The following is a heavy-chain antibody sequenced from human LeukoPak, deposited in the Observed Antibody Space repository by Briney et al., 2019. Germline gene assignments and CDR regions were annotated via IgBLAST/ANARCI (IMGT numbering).Heavy chain of an antibody. V-gene: IGHV4-28*03. CDR2: IYHSGST. CDR1: GGSISSSNW. D-gene: IGHD3-22*01. CDR3: ARVSSRYYYDSTYYFDY. J-gene: IGHJ4*02. Sequence: SETLSLTCAVSGGSISSSNWWSWIRQPPGKGLEWIGYIYHSGSTYYNPSLKSRVTISVDRSKNQFSLQLNSVTPEDTAVYYCARVSSRYYYDSTYYFDYWGQGTLVTVSS.